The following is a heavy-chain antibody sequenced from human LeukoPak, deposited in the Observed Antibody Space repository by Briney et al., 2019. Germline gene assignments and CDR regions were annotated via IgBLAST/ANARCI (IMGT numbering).Heavy chain of an antibody. J-gene: IGHJ3*02. Sequence: PGGSLRLSCAASGFTFSSYSMNWVRQAPGKGLEWVSYISGGSSNINYADSVKGRFTISRDNAKNSLYLQMNSLRDGDTAVYYCARILSGSGSYGAFDIWGQGTMVSVSS. CDR3: ARILSGSGSYGAFDI. CDR2: ISGGSSNI. V-gene: IGHV3-48*02. CDR1: GFTFSSYS. D-gene: IGHD3-10*01.